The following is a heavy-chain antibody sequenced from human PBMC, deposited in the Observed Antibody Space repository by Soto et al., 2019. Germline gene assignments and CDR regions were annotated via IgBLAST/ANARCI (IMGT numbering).Heavy chain of an antibody. CDR1: GFTFSSNS. J-gene: IGHJ5*02. CDR2: ISSSSSTI. V-gene: IGHV3-48*02. CDR3: ARVIWSGHLTSDL. D-gene: IGHD3-3*01. Sequence: EVQVVESGGGLVQPGGSLRLSCAASGFTFSSNSMNWVRQAPGKGLEWISYISSSSSTIYAASVKGRFPISRDNAKNSLYLQMNSLRDEETAVYYCARVIWSGHLTSDLWGQGTLVTVSS.